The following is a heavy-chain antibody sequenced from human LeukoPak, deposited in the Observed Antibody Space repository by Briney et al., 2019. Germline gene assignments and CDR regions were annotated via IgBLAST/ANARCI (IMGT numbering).Heavy chain of an antibody. V-gene: IGHV4-61*02. J-gene: IGHJ4*02. Sequence: KSSETLSLTCTVSGGSISSGSYYWSWIRQPAGKGLEWIGRIYPSGSTNYNPSLKSRVTISVDTSKNQFSLKLSSVTAADTAVYFCARYDAEMATTHGYWGQGTLVTVSS. CDR3: ARYDAEMATTHGY. CDR2: IYPSGST. D-gene: IGHD5-24*01. CDR1: GGSISSGSYY.